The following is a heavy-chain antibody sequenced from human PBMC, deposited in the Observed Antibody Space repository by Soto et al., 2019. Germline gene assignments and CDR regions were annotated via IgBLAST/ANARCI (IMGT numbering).Heavy chain of an antibody. V-gene: IGHV3-48*02. CDR3: AREGAGYYGSGSYFSSYYYYYMDV. Sequence: GGSLGRSCAPSGFTFSSYSMNWVRQAPGKGLEGVSYISSSSTTIYYADSVKGRFTISRDNAKNSLYLQMNSLRDEATAVYYCAREGAGYYGSGSYFSSYYYYYMDVWGKGTTVTVSS. D-gene: IGHD3-10*01. CDR2: ISSSSTTI. J-gene: IGHJ6*03. CDR1: GFTFSSYS.